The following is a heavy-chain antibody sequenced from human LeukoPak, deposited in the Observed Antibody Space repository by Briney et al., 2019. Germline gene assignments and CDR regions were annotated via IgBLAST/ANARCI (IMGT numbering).Heavy chain of an antibody. D-gene: IGHD5-18*01. CDR1: GFTFSSYA. CDR2: ISGSGGST. CDR3: ARDIGGGNSYGTRFDY. V-gene: IGHV3-23*01. J-gene: IGHJ4*02. Sequence: GGSLRLSCAASGFTFSSYAMSWVRQAPGKGLEWVSAISGSGGSTYYADSVKGRFSISRDNSKNTLYLQMNSLRAEDTAVYYSARDIGGGNSYGTRFDYWGQGTLVTVSS.